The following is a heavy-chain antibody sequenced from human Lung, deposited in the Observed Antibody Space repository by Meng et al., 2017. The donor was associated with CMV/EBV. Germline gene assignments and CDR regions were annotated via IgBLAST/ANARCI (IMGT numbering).Heavy chain of an antibody. V-gene: IGHV4-4*02. CDR2: IYHSGST. Sequence: QLAGCVRGLVTSSGTLSLPCAVSCVSISSSHWWSWVRQPPGKGLEWIGEIYHSGSTNYNPSLKSRVTISVDKSKNQFSLKLSSVTAADTAVYYCASFPPPGKQWLVTDYWGQGTLVTVSS. D-gene: IGHD6-19*01. CDR3: ASFPPPGKQWLVTDY. CDR1: CVSISSSHW. J-gene: IGHJ4*02.